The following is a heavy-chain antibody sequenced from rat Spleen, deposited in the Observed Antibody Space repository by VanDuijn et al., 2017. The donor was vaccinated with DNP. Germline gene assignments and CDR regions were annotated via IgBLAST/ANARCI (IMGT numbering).Heavy chain of an antibody. Sequence: EVQLVETGGGLVQPGRSLKLSCVASGFTFSSYWMFWVRQAPGKGLEWVASISTSGGSTYYRDSVKGRFTVSRNNARSSLYLQIDSLRSEDTATYYCARGGRVYSAMDAWGQGTSVTVSS. D-gene: IGHD1-11*01. CDR3: ARGGRVYSAMDA. CDR2: ISTSGGST. CDR1: GFTFSSYW. V-gene: IGHV5-58*01. J-gene: IGHJ4*01.